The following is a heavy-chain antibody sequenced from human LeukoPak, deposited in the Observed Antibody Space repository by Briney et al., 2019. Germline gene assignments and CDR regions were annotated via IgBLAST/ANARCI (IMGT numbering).Heavy chain of an antibody. J-gene: IGHJ4*02. CDR2: ISHSGST. D-gene: IGHD6-19*01. CDR1: GGSISSYY. V-gene: IGHV4-4*07. Sequence: SETLSLTCTVSGGSISSYYWSWIRQPAGKGLEWIGRISHSGSTNYNPSLKSRVTMSVDTPKNQLSLKLSSVTAADTAFYYCARDETTGWSRLDYWGQGTLVTVSS. CDR3: ARDETTGWSRLDY.